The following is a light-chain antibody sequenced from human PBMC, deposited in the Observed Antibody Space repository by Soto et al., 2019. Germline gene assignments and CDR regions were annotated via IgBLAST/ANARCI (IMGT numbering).Light chain of an antibody. CDR1: QSVSSNY. Sequence: EIVLTQSPGTLSLSPGERATLSCRASQSVSSNYFAWYQQKPGQAPRLLIYGVSSRATGIPDRFSGSGSGTDFTLTISSLQSEDFAVYYCQQYNNWPPITFGQGTRLEIK. J-gene: IGKJ5*01. CDR3: QQYNNWPPIT. V-gene: IGKV3-20*01. CDR2: GVS.